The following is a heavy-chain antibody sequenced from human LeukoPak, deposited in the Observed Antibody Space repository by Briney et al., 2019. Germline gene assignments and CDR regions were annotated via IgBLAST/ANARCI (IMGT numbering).Heavy chain of an antibody. CDR3: ARGPPTYYYDSSGSHFDY. V-gene: IGHV1-18*01. J-gene: IGHJ4*02. CDR2: ISAYNGNT. Sequence: GASVKVSCKASGYTFTSYGISWVRQAPGQGLEWMGWISAYNGNTNYAQKLQGRVTMTTDTSTSTAYMELRSLRSDDTAVYYCARGPPTYYYDSSGSHFDYWGQGTLVTVSS. D-gene: IGHD3-22*01. CDR1: GYTFTSYG.